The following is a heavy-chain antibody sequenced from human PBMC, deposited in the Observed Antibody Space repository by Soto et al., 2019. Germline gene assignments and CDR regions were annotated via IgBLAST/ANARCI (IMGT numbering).Heavy chain of an antibody. Sequence: ASVKVSCKASGYTSTIYAMHWVRQAPGQRLEWMGWINAGNGNTKYSQKFQGRVTITRDTSASTAYMELSSLRSEDTAVYYCARDIVIAVAGQYYYYGMDVWGQGTTVTVSS. D-gene: IGHD6-19*01. CDR2: INAGNGNT. CDR3: ARDIVIAVAGQYYYYGMDV. V-gene: IGHV1-3*01. CDR1: GYTSTIYA. J-gene: IGHJ6*02.